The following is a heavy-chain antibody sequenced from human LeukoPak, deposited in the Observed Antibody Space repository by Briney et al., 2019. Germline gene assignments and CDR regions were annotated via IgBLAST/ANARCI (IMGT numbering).Heavy chain of an antibody. Sequence: SETLSLTCAVYGGSFSGYYWSWIRQPPGKGLEWIGEINHSGSTNYNPSLKSRVTISVDTSKNQFSLRLSSVTAADTAVHYCARGVVPAALNWFDPWGQGTLVTVSS. J-gene: IGHJ5*02. CDR1: GGSFSGYY. D-gene: IGHD2-2*01. CDR2: INHSGST. CDR3: ARGVVPAALNWFDP. V-gene: IGHV4-34*01.